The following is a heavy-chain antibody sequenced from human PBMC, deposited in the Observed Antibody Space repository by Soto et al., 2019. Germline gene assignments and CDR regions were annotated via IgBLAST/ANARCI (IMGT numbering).Heavy chain of an antibody. V-gene: IGHV5-51*01. Sequence: GESLKISCKGSGYSFANYCIAWVRQMPGKGLEWMGIFYSGDTDTRYSPSFQGQVVISGDKSINTAYLQWTSLKASDTAMYYCARGSSGFYDYWGQGTLVTVSS. D-gene: IGHD6-19*01. CDR1: GYSFANYC. CDR2: FYSGDTDT. J-gene: IGHJ4*02. CDR3: ARGSSGFYDY.